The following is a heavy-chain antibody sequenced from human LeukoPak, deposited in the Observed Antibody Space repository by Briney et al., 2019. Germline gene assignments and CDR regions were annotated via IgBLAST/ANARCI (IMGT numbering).Heavy chain of an antibody. J-gene: IGHJ4*02. D-gene: IGHD3-22*01. CDR2: IRSKAYGGTT. Sequence: GGSLRLSCTASGFTFGDYAMSWVRQAPGKGLEWVGFIRSKAYGGTTEYAASVKGRFTISRDDSKSIAYLQMNSLKTEDTAVYYCTRDSGSYYDSSGYLYWGQGTLVTVSS. CDR3: TRDSGSYYDSSGYLY. CDR1: GFTFGDYA. V-gene: IGHV3-49*04.